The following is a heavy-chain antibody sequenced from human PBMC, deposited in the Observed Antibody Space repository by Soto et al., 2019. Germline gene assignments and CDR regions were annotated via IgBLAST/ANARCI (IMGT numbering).Heavy chain of an antibody. Sequence: QVQLVQSGAEVKKPGSSVKVSCKASGGTFSIYAISWVRQAPGQGLEWMGGIIPISETTNYAQKFQGRVTITADESKSTDYMELSSLRSEDTAVYYCARSQGSSTSLEIYYYYYYGMDVLGQGTTVTVSS. CDR2: IIPISETT. CDR3: ARSQGSSTSLEIYYYYYYGMDV. CDR1: GGTFSIYA. D-gene: IGHD2-2*01. V-gene: IGHV1-69*01. J-gene: IGHJ6*02.